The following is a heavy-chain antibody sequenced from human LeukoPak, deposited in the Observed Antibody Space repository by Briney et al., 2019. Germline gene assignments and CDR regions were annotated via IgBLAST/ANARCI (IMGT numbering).Heavy chain of an antibody. Sequence: GGSLRLSCAASGFTFSSYAMSWVRQAPGKGLEWVSAISGSGGSTYYADSVKGRFTISRDSSKNTLYLQMNSLRAEDTAVYYCAKDIYCSSTSCNFDYWGQGTLVTVSS. V-gene: IGHV3-23*01. CDR3: AKDIYCSSTSCNFDY. J-gene: IGHJ4*02. CDR2: ISGSGGST. D-gene: IGHD2-2*01. CDR1: GFTFSSYA.